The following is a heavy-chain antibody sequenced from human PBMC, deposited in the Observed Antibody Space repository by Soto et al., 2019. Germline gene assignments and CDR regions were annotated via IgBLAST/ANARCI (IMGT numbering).Heavy chain of an antibody. Sequence: SETLSLTCTVSGGSISSGDYYWSWIRQPPGKGLEWIGYIYYSGSTYYNPSLKSRVTISVDTSKNQFSLKLSSVTAADTAVYYCAREVSGRDIVVVNRWFDPWGQGTLVTVSS. V-gene: IGHV4-30-4*01. J-gene: IGHJ5*02. CDR2: IYYSGST. CDR1: GGSISSGDYY. CDR3: AREVSGRDIVVVNRWFDP. D-gene: IGHD2-2*01.